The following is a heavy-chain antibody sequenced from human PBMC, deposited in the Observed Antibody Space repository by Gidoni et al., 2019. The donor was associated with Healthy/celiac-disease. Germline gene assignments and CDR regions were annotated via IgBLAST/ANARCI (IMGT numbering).Heavy chain of an antibody. J-gene: IGHJ5*02. D-gene: IGHD2-2*01. Sequence: QAQLQESGPGLVKPSQTLSLTCTVSGGSISSGSYYWSWIRQPAGKGLEWIGRIYTSGRTNDNPYLKSRVTISVDTSKNQFSLKLSSVTAADTAVYYCARDRCSRTSCYSVFWFDPWGQGTLVTVSA. CDR2: IYTSGRT. CDR1: GGSISSGSYY. CDR3: ARDRCSRTSCYSVFWFDP. V-gene: IGHV4-61*02.